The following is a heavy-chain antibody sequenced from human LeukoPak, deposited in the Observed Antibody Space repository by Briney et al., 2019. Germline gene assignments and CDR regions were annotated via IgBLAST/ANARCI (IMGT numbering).Heavy chain of an antibody. CDR1: GGSFSGYY. CDR2: INRSGST. V-gene: IGHV4-34*01. J-gene: IGHJ4*02. D-gene: IGHD5-24*01. CDR3: ARVGTDGYNS. Sequence: SETLSLTCAVYGGSFSGYYLSWIRQPPGKGLEWIGEINRSGSTNYNPSLKSRVTISVDTSKNQFSLKLSSVTAADTAVYYCARVGTDGYNSWGQGTLVTVSS.